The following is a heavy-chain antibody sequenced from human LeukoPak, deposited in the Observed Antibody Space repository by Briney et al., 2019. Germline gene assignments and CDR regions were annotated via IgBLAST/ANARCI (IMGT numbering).Heavy chain of an antibody. CDR3: ARDPHYYGSGSLGYWFDP. J-gene: IGHJ5*02. CDR2: INSGGSST. Sequence: PGGALRLSCAASGFTFSSYWMHWVRQAPGEGVVWVSRINSGGSSTSYADSVKGRFTISRDNAKNTLYLQMNSLRAEDTAVYYCARDPHYYGSGSLGYWFDPWGQGTLVTVSS. D-gene: IGHD3-10*01. V-gene: IGHV3-74*01. CDR1: GFTFSSYW.